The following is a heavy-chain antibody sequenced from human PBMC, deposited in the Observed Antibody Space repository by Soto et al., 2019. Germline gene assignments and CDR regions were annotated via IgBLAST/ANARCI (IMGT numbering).Heavy chain of an antibody. CDR1: GFTFSSYG. Sequence: VQLVESGGGVVQPGRSLRLSCAASGFTFSSYGMHWVRQAPGKGLEWVALLWYDGSNIYYADSVKGRFTLSRDNSKNTLYLQMNILRADDTAIYYCAKNRDPMTTVTEIDYWGQGTLVTVSS. J-gene: IGHJ4*02. CDR3: AKNRDPMTTVTEIDY. V-gene: IGHV3-33*06. D-gene: IGHD4-17*01. CDR2: LWYDGSNI.